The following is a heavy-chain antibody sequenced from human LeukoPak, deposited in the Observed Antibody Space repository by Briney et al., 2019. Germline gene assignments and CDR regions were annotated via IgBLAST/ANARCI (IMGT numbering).Heavy chain of an antibody. CDR3: ARDSGSYLQPTDY. Sequence: GGSLRLSCAASRFTFSTYAMTWVRQAPGKGLEWVSSITGNGGRTYYADFVKGRFTISRDNSTNTLYLQMNSLRAKDTAVYHRARDSGSYLQPTDYWGQGTLVTVSS. V-gene: IGHV3-23*01. D-gene: IGHD1-26*01. CDR1: RFTFSTYA. CDR2: ITGNGGRT. J-gene: IGHJ4*02.